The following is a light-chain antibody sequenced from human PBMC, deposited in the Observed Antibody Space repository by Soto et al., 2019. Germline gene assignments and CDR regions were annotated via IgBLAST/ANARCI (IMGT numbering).Light chain of an antibody. CDR1: QTVSSY. J-gene: IGKJ1*01. V-gene: IGKV3-20*01. Sequence: EIVLTQSPGTLSLSPGERATLSCRASQTVSSYLAWYQQKPGQAPRLLIYGASNRAAGIPDRFSGSASGTDFTLTISRLEPDDFAVYYCQHYGSSRTFGQGTKVEFK. CDR2: GAS. CDR3: QHYGSSRT.